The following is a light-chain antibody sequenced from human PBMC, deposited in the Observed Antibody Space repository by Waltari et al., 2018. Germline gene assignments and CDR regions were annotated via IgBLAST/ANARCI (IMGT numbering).Light chain of an antibody. Sequence: QSALTQPRSVSGSPGQSVTIPCTGTSSGVGGFKYASWYQQHPGKAPKLIIYDVSKRPSGVPDRCSGSKSGNTASLTISGLQAEDEADYYCCSYAGSYTFVFGGGTKLTVL. CDR1: SSGVGGFKY. V-gene: IGLV2-11*01. CDR2: DVS. CDR3: CSYAGSYTFV. J-gene: IGLJ3*02.